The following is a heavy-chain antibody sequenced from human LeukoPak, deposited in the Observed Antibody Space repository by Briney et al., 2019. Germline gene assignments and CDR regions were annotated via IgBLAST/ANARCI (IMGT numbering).Heavy chain of an antibody. D-gene: IGHD6-19*01. J-gene: IGHJ4*02. Sequence: PSETLSLTCTVSGGSISSYYWSWIRQPPGKGLEWIGYIYYSGSTNYNPSLKSRVTISVDTSKNQFSLKLSSVTAADTAVCYCATYSSGSGYFDYWGQGTLVTVSS. CDR3: ATYSSGSGYFDY. CDR2: IYYSGST. V-gene: IGHV4-59*08. CDR1: GGSISSYY.